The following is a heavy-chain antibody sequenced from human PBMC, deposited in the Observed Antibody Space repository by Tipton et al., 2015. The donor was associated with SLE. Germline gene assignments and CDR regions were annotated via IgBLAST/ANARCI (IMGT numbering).Heavy chain of an antibody. J-gene: IGHJ4*02. CDR3: ARRTSGYAPDY. Sequence: TLSLTCTVSGDSISRTGDYWGWIRQPPGKGLEWIGNIYYSESTYYTPSLKSQVTISVDTSKNQFSLKLSSVTAADTAFYYCARRTSGYAPDYWGQGTLVTVSS. V-gene: IGHV4-39*07. CDR2: IYYSEST. D-gene: IGHD5-12*01. CDR1: GDSISRTGDY.